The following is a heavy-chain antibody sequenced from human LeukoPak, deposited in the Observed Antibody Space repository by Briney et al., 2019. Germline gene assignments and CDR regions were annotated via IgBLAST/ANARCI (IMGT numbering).Heavy chain of an antibody. J-gene: IGHJ4*02. CDR1: GFTFDDYA. V-gene: IGHV3-9*01. CDR2: ISWNSGSI. D-gene: IGHD4-17*01. Sequence: GRSLRLSCAASGFTFDDYAMHWVRQAPGKGLEWVSGISWNSGSIGYADSVKGRFTISRDNAKNSLYLQMNSLRAEDTALYYCAKGGATVIDYWGQGTLVTVSS. CDR3: AKGGATVIDY.